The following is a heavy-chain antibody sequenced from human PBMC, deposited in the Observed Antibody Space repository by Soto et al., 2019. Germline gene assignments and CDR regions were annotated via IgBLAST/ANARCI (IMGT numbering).Heavy chain of an antibody. CDR1: GFTFSSYA. CDR3: AKAQYLLYYDILTGYYPIDY. V-gene: IGHV3-23*01. D-gene: IGHD3-9*01. J-gene: IGHJ4*02. Sequence: GGSLRLSCAASGFTFSSYAMSWVRQAPGKGLEWVSAISGSGGSIYYADSVKGRFTISRDNSKNTLYLKMNSLRAEATAVYYCAKAQYLLYYDILTGYYPIDYWGQGTLVTVSS. CDR2: ISGSGGSI.